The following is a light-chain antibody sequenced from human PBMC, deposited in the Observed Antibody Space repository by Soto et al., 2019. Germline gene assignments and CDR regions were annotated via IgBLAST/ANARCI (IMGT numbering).Light chain of an antibody. Sequence: QSVLTQPPSASGTPGQRVTISCSGSSSNIGSNYVYWYQQLPGTAPKLLIYSNNQRPSGVPDRFSGSKSGTSASLAISGLRSEDEADYYCAACDDSLSGVFGGGTKCTFL. CDR3: AACDDSLSGV. J-gene: IGLJ3*02. CDR2: SNN. CDR1: SSNIGSNY. V-gene: IGLV1-47*02.